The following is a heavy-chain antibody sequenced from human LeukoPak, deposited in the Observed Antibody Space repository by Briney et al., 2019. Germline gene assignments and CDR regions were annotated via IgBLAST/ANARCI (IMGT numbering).Heavy chain of an antibody. Sequence: GGSLKLSFAASGFTFRSYSMNLVRQAPGKGPEWGSYISSSSNTIYYADSVKGRFTISRDNAKNSLYLQMNSLRDEDTAVYYCARGPIHSGPNVIDYWGQGTLVTVSS. CDR3: ARGPIHSGPNVIDY. D-gene: IGHD1-26*01. CDR1: GFTFRSYS. CDR2: ISSSSNTI. V-gene: IGHV3-48*02. J-gene: IGHJ4*02.